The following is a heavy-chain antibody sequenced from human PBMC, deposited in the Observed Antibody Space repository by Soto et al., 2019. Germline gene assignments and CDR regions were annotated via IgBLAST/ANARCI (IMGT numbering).Heavy chain of an antibody. CDR2: ISSSSSYI. CDR3: ATAGGPSGSYYHY. D-gene: IGHD1-26*01. V-gene: IGHV3-21*01. Sequence: EVQLVESGGGLVKPGGSLRLSCAASGFTFSSYSMNWVRQAPGKGLEWVSSISSSSSYIYYADSVKGRFTISRDNAKNSLYLQMNSLRADDTAVYYCATAGGPSGSYYHYWGQGTLVTVSS. J-gene: IGHJ4*02. CDR1: GFTFSSYS.